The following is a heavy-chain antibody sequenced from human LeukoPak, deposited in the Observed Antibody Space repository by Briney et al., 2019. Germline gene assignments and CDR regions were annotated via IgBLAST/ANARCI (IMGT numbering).Heavy chain of an antibody. CDR1: GFRFSSYN. J-gene: IGHJ4*02. Sequence: GGSLRLSCAASGFRFSSYNMNWVGQAPGKGLEWVSAISGSGGSTYYADSVKGRFTISRDNSKNTLYLQMNSLRAEDTAVYYCAKHYDILTGYYFSFDYWGQGTLVTVSS. CDR3: AKHYDILTGYYFSFDY. V-gene: IGHV3-23*01. D-gene: IGHD3-9*01. CDR2: ISGSGGST.